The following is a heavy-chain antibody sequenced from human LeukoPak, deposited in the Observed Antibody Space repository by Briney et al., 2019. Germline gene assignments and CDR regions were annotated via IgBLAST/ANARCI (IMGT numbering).Heavy chain of an antibody. Sequence: GASVKVSCKASGYTFTGYYMHWVRQAPGQGLEWMGWINPNSGGTNYAQKFQGRVTMTRDTSISTAYMELSRLRSDDTAVYYCAGEGVVVVAATPLAFDIWGQGTMVTVSS. D-gene: IGHD2-15*01. CDR1: GYTFTGYY. J-gene: IGHJ3*02. V-gene: IGHV1-2*02. CDR2: INPNSGGT. CDR3: AGEGVVVVAATPLAFDI.